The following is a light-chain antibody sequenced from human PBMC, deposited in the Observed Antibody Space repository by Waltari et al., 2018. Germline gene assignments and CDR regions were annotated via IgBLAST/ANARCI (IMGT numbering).Light chain of an antibody. V-gene: IGKV4-1*01. J-gene: IGKJ1*01. CDR1: RNLLYSPNNKNY. CDR2: WAS. Sequence: DYVMTQSPDSLAVSLGETATINRMPRRNLLYSPNNKNYLAWFQQKAGQPPKLLIYWASSRESGVPDRFSGSGSGSDFTLTISSLQAEDVAVYYCQQYYANPRTFGQGTRVEIK. CDR3: QQYYANPRT.